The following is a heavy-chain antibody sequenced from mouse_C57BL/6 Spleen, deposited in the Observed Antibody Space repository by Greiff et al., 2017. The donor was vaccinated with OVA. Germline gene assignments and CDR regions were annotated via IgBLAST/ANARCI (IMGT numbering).Heavy chain of an antibody. CDR2: IDPSDSYT. Sequence: VQLQQPGAELVKPGASVKLSCKASGYTFTSYWMQWVKQRPGQGLEWIGEIDPSDSYTNYNQKFKGKATLTVDTSSSTAYMQLSSLTSEDSAVYYCARSGGNDYFDYWGQGTTLTVSS. V-gene: IGHV1-50*01. D-gene: IGHD1-1*02. CDR3: ARSGGNDYFDY. CDR1: GYTFTSYW. J-gene: IGHJ2*01.